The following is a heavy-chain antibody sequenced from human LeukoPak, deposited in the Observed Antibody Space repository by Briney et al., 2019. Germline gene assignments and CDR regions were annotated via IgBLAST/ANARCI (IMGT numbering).Heavy chain of an antibody. CDR2: IYYSGST. Sequence: KPSETLSLTCAVSGGSISSSSYYWGWIRQPPGKGLEWIGSIYYSGSTYYNPSLKSRVTISVDTSKNQFSLKLSSVTAADTAVYYCASGPRTYDILTGPKPTPFPYWGQGTLITVSS. CDR3: ASGPRTYDILTGPKPTPFPY. D-gene: IGHD3-9*01. J-gene: IGHJ4*02. CDR1: GGSISSSSYY. V-gene: IGHV4-39*07.